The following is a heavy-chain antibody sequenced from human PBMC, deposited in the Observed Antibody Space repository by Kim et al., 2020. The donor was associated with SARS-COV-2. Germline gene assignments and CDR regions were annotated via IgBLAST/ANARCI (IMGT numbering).Heavy chain of an antibody. J-gene: IGHJ4*02. CDR3: ASLVVGATWAYFDY. Sequence: NPSLKSRVTISVTTSKTQCSLKLSSVTAADTAVYYCASLVVGATWAYFDYWGQGTLVTVSS. V-gene: IGHV4-59*01. D-gene: IGHD1-26*01.